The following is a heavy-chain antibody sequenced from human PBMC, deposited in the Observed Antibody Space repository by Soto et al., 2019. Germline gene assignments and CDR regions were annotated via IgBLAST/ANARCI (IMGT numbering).Heavy chain of an antibody. V-gene: IGHV1-2*02. CDR1: GYTFTGYY. CDR3: ARPARGYIYGVDY. Sequence: GASVKISCKASGYTFTGYYMHWVRQAPGQGLEWMGWINPNSGGTNYAQKFQGRVTMTRDTSISTAYMELSRLRSDDTAVYYCARPARGYIYGVDYWGQGTLVTVSS. J-gene: IGHJ4*02. D-gene: IGHD5-18*01. CDR2: INPNSGGT.